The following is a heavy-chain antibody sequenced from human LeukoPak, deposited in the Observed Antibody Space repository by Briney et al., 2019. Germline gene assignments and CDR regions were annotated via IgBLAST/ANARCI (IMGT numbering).Heavy chain of an antibody. CDR1: GGSISRSNW. V-gene: IGHV4-4*02. J-gene: IGHJ4*02. D-gene: IGHD3-22*01. CDR3: ARGPPTDYYDGSGYCYFDY. Sequence: SGTLSLTCAVSGGSISRSNWWSWVRPPPGKGLEWVGVIYHSGSTNYNPSLQSRVTISVDKSKTHFSLKLTSVTAADTAVYYCARGPPTDYYDGSGYCYFDYWGQGTLVTVSS. CDR2: IYHSGST.